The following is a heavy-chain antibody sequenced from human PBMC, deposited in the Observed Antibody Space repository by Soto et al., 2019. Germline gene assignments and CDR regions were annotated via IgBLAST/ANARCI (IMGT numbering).Heavy chain of an antibody. J-gene: IGHJ6*02. CDR1: GYTFTSYG. CDR2: ISAYNGNT. CDR3: ARPMTTVTTGYYYYGMDV. Sequence: ASVKVSCKASGYTFTSYGISWVRQAPGQGXEWMGWISAYNGNTNYAQKLQGRVTMTTDTSTSTAYMELRSLRSDDTAVYYCARPMTTVTTGYYYYGMDVWGQGTTVTVSS. D-gene: IGHD4-4*01. V-gene: IGHV1-18*04.